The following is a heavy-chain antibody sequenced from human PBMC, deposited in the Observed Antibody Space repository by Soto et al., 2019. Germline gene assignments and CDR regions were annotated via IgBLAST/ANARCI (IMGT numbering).Heavy chain of an antibody. D-gene: IGHD3-22*01. Sequence: PGGSLRLSCAASGFTFDDYGMSWVRQAPGKGLEWVSGINWNGGSTGYADSVKGRFTISRDNAKNSLYLQMNSLRAEDTALYYCARTYYYDSSGYGPGPFDYWGQGTLVTVSS. V-gene: IGHV3-20*04. CDR1: GFTFDDYG. CDR2: INWNGGST. CDR3: ARTYYYDSSGYGPGPFDY. J-gene: IGHJ4*02.